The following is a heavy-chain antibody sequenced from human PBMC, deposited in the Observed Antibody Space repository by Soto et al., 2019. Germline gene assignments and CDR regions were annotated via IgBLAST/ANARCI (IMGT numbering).Heavy chain of an antibody. CDR1: GFAFISYW. Sequence: GSLRLSCAASGFAFISYWMHWVRQTPGKGPVWVSRIYNDGSRTAYADSVKGRFTISRDNAKNTMYLQMSSLTVEDTAVYYCARDLSGDTTPYFDLWGQGTLVTVSS. V-gene: IGHV3-74*01. J-gene: IGHJ4*02. CDR2: IYNDGSRT. CDR3: ARDLSGDTTPYFDL. D-gene: IGHD1-1*01.